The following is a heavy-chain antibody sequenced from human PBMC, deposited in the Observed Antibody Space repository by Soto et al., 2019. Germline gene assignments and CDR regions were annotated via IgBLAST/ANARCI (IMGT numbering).Heavy chain of an antibody. V-gene: IGHV1-18*01. CDR2: ISAYNGNT. D-gene: IGHD3-3*01. Sequence: ASVKVSCKASGYTFTSYGISWVRQAPGQGLEWMGWISAYNGNTNYAQKLQGRVTMTTDTSTSTAYMELRSLRSDDTAVYYCARERYYDFWSGKTSYYYYGMDVWGQGTTVTVSS. CDR1: GYTFTSYG. J-gene: IGHJ6*02. CDR3: ARERYYDFWSGKTSYYYYGMDV.